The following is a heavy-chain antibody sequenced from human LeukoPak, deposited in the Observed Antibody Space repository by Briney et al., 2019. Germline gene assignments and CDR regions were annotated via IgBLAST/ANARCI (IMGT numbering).Heavy chain of an antibody. CDR3: VRDRPNYYNSSGHYYRRDGDY. V-gene: IGHV3-23*01. Sequence: GGSLRLSCAASGFTFNIYAMSWVRQTPGKGLEWVSSITSRDGTTYYTDSVKGRFTISRDNSENTLYLQMNSLRAEDTAIYYCVRDRPNYYNSSGHYYRRDGDYWGQGTLVTVSS. J-gene: IGHJ4*02. D-gene: IGHD3-22*01. CDR1: GFTFNIYA. CDR2: ITSRDGTT.